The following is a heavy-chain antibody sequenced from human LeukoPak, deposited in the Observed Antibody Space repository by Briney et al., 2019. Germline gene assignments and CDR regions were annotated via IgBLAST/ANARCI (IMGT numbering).Heavy chain of an antibody. D-gene: IGHD2-2*01. Sequence: GGSLRLSCAASGFTLSSYAMSWVRQAPGKGLEWVSAISGSGGSTYYADSVKGRFTISRDNSKNTLYLQMNSLRAEDTAVYYCANNYCSSTSCPYFDYWGQGTLVTVSS. CDR3: ANNYCSSTSCPYFDY. J-gene: IGHJ4*02. CDR1: GFTLSSYA. V-gene: IGHV3-23*01. CDR2: ISGSGGST.